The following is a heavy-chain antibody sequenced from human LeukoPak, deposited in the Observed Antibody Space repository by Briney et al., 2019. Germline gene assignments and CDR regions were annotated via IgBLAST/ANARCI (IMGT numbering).Heavy chain of an antibody. CDR2: IYYSGST. D-gene: IGHD1-14*01. Sequence: SETLSLTCTVSGGSISSYYWSWIRQPPGKGLEWIGYIYYSGSTNYNPSLKSRVTISVDTSKNQFSLKLSSVTAADTAVYYCARAHGTASLGYWGQGTLVTVSS. J-gene: IGHJ4*02. CDR3: ARAHGTASLGY. CDR1: GGSISSYY. V-gene: IGHV4-59*01.